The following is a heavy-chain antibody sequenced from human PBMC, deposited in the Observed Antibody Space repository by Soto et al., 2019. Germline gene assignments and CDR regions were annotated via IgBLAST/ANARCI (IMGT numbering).Heavy chain of an antibody. D-gene: IGHD5-12*01. CDR1: GGTFSSYT. J-gene: IGHJ2*01. CDR2: IIPIFGTA. V-gene: IGHV1-69*12. CDR3: ARGNHRWLQLWYFDI. Sequence: QVQLVQSGAEVKKPGSSVTVSCKASGGTFSSYTISCVRQAPGQGLEWMGGIIPIFGTANYAQKFQDRVTITGDESTSTAYIELSSVRSEYTAVYYCARGNHRWLQLWYFDIWGRGTLVTISS.